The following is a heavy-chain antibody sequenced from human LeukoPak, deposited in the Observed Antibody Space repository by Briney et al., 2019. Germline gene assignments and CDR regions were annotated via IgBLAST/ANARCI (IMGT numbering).Heavy chain of an antibody. Sequence: GASVKVSCKASGYTFTSYGISWVRQAPGQGLEWMGWISAYNGNTNYAQKLQGRVTMTTDTSTSTAYMELRSLRSDDTAVYYCARGPVTMIVVVISDTLLDYWGQGTLVTVSS. CDR1: GYTFTSYG. J-gene: IGHJ4*02. V-gene: IGHV1-18*01. CDR3: ARGPVTMIVVVISDTLLDY. CDR2: ISAYNGNT. D-gene: IGHD3-22*01.